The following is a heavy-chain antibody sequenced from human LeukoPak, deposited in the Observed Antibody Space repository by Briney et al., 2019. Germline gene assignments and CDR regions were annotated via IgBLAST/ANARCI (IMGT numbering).Heavy chain of an antibody. V-gene: IGHV3-66*02. Sequence: GGSLRLSCAASGFTVSSNYMSWVRQAPGKGLEWVSVIYSGGSTYYADSAKGRFTISRDNSKNTLYLQMNSLRAEDTAVYYCARVKQWLVRVGWFDPWGQGTLVTVSS. D-gene: IGHD6-19*01. CDR3: ARVKQWLVRVGWFDP. CDR2: IYSGGST. CDR1: GFTVSSNY. J-gene: IGHJ5*02.